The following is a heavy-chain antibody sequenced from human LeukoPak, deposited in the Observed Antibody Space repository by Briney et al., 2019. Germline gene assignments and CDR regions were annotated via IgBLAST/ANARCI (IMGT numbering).Heavy chain of an antibody. D-gene: IGHD2-15*01. J-gene: IGHJ4*02. Sequence: SETLSLTCTVSGGSISSYYWSWIRQPPGKGLEWIGYIYYSGSTNYNPSLKSRVTISVDTSKNQFSLKLSSVTAADTAAYYCARGYCSGGXXXDYWGQGTLVTVSS. CDR2: IYYSGST. V-gene: IGHV4-59*01. CDR3: ARGYCSGGXXXDY. CDR1: GGSISSYY.